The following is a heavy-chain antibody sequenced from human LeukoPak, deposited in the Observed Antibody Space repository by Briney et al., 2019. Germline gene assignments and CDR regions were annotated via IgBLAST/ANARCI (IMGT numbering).Heavy chain of an antibody. CDR3: ARLRPACYGSGIGRFDP. CDR1: GYTFTGYY. D-gene: IGHD3-10*01. CDR2: INPNSGGT. Sequence: GASVKVSCKASGYTFTGYYMHWVRQAPGQGLEWMGWINPNSGGTNYAQKFQGRVTLTRDTSISTAYMELSRLRSDDTAVYYCARLRPACYGSGIGRFDPWGQGTLVTVSS. J-gene: IGHJ5*02. V-gene: IGHV1-2*02.